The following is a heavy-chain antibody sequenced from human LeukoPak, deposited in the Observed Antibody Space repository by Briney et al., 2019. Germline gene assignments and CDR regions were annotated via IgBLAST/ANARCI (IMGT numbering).Heavy chain of an antibody. Sequence: SETLSLTCTVSGVSISDSNYYWGWIRQPPGRGLEWIANIYYSGSAYYSPSLKSRVTVSIDTSKNQFSLKLNSVTAADTAVYHCARQSTIAAARIDPWGQGTLVTVSS. CDR1: GVSISDSNYY. J-gene: IGHJ5*02. D-gene: IGHD6-25*01. CDR2: IYYSGSA. V-gene: IGHV4-39*01. CDR3: ARQSTIAAARIDP.